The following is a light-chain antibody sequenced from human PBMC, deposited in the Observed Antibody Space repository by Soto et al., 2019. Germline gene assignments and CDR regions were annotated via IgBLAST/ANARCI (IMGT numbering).Light chain of an antibody. CDR1: QDINKN. Sequence: DMHMTQSRSCLSASVGCIFTITCQASQDINKNLIWYQKKKGKAPKLLIYDASDLETGVPSRLSGSGSGTGFTFTISSMQNEDFETYYCQQYESPTLTFGQGTRLEIK. CDR2: DAS. J-gene: IGKJ5*01. CDR3: QQYESPTLT. V-gene: IGKV1-33*01.